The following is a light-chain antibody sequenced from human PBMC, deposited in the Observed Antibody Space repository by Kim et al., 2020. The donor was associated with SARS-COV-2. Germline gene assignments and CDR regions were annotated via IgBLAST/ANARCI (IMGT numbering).Light chain of an antibody. CDR2: EVS. Sequence: QSALTQPASVSGSPGQSITLSCTGTSSDVGSYNLVSWYHQHPGKAPKLMIYEVSKRTSGVSNRFSGSKSGNTASLTISGLQAEDEADYYCCLYVGNNTYVFGIGTQVTVL. J-gene: IGLJ1*01. V-gene: IGLV2-23*02. CDR3: CLYVGNNTYV. CDR1: SSDVGSYNL.